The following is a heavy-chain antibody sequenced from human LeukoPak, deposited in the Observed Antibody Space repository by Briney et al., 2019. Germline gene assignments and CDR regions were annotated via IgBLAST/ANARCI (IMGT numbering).Heavy chain of an antibody. CDR1: GVSFSSYA. CDR3: ARVGGGYCSGGSCYAFDY. J-gene: IGHJ4*02. Sequence: QTGGSLRLSCAASGVSFSSYAMSWVRQAPGEGLEWVSTISAGTGGTYYADSVKGRFTISRDNAKNSLYLQMNSLRAEDTAVYYCARVGGGYCSGGSCYAFDYWGQGTLVTVSS. V-gene: IGHV3-23*01. CDR2: ISAGTGGT. D-gene: IGHD2-15*01.